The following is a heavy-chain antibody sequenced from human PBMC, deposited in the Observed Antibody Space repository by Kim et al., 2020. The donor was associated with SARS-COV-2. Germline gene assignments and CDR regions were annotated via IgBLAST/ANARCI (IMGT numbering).Heavy chain of an antibody. Sequence: SQTLSLTCAISGHTVSSNKTAWNWIRQSPSRGLEWLGRTYYRSKWHYDYVVSVRSRLTIFPDTSKNQFSLHLKSVTPEDTAVYYWASESSGSFDYWGPG. V-gene: IGHV6-1*01. CDR2: TYYRSKWHY. J-gene: IGHJ4*02. CDR1: GHTVSSNKTA. D-gene: IGHD6-25*01. CDR3: ASESSGSFDY.